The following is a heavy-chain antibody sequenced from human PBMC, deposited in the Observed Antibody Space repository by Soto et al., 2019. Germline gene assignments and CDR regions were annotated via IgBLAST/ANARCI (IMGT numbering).Heavy chain of an antibody. D-gene: IGHD5-18*01. V-gene: IGHV3-30*18. CDR3: AKDIGGVDTGNYGMDV. J-gene: IGHJ6*02. CDR2: ISHHGTEK. Sequence: QVQLVESGGGVVQPGMSLRLSCAASGVTFTNYAMHWVRQAPGKGLEWVADISHHGTEKGYADSVKGRFTISRDNSKNTLYVQMSSLRPEDTAVYYCAKDIGGVDTGNYGMDVWGQGTTVIVSS. CDR1: GVTFTNYA.